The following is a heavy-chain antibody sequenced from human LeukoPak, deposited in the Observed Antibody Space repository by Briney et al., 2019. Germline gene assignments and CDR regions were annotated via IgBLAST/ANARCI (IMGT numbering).Heavy chain of an antibody. V-gene: IGHV3-53*04. CDR3: ARSPSYYYYGMDV. CDR1: GFTVSSNY. J-gene: IGHJ6*02. Sequence: GGSLRPSCAASGFTVSSNYMSWVRQAPGKGLEWVSVIYSGGSTYYADSVKGRFTISRHNSKNTLYLQMNSLRAEDTAVYYCARSPSYYYYGMDVWGQGTTVTVSS. CDR2: IYSGGST.